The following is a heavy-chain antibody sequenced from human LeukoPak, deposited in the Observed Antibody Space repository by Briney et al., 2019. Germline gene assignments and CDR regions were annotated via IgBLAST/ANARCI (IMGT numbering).Heavy chain of an antibody. V-gene: IGHV4-59*08. Sequence: RSETLSLTCTVSGGSISSYYWSWIRQPPGKGLEWIGYISYSGSTNNNPSLKSRVTISIDTSKNEFSLKLSAVTAADTAVYYCARHGGGYDFDYWGLGAVVTVSS. CDR1: GGSISSYY. J-gene: IGHJ4*02. CDR2: ISYSGST. CDR3: ARHGGGYDFDY. D-gene: IGHD5-12*01.